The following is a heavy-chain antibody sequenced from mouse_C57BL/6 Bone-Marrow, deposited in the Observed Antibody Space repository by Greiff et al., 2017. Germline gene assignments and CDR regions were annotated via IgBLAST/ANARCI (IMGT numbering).Heavy chain of an antibody. CDR3: ARSGAYSPLAWFAY. D-gene: IGHD2-12*01. V-gene: IGHV1-39*01. Sequence: EVQLQQSGPELVKPGASVKISCKASGYSFTDYNMNWVKQSNGKSLEWIGVINPNYGTTSYNQKFKGKATLTVDQSSSTAYMQLNRLTSEDYAVYYCARSGAYSPLAWFAYWGQGTLVTVSA. CDR2: INPNYGTT. CDR1: GYSFTDYN. J-gene: IGHJ3*01.